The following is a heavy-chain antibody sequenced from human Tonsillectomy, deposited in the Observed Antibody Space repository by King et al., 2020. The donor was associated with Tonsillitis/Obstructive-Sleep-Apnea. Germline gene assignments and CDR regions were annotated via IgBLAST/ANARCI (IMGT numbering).Heavy chain of an antibody. CDR1: GGSFSGYY. CDR2: MNHSGST. J-gene: IGHJ6*02. D-gene: IGHD1-26*01. CDR3: AMGEVGASTIYYYYALDV. Sequence: VQLQQWGAGLLKPSETLSLTCAVSGGSFSGYYWSWIRQPPGKGLEWIGEMNHSGSTNYSPSLKSRVTISIDTSKNQFSLKLSSLTAADTAVYYCAMGEVGASTIYYYYALDVWGQGTTVTVSS. V-gene: IGHV4-34*01.